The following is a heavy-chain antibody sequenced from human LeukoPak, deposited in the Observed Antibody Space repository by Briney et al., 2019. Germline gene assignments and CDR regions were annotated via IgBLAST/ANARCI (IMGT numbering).Heavy chain of an antibody. Sequence: ASETLSLTCAVYGGSFSGYYWSWIRQPPGKGLEWIGEINHSGSTNYNPSLKSRVTISVDTSKNQFSLKLSSVTAADTAVYYCARRRAGYYYGSGSYYMDVWGKGTTVTISS. D-gene: IGHD3-10*01. V-gene: IGHV4-34*01. CDR2: INHSGST. J-gene: IGHJ6*03. CDR3: ARRRAGYYYGSGSYYMDV. CDR1: GGSFSGYY.